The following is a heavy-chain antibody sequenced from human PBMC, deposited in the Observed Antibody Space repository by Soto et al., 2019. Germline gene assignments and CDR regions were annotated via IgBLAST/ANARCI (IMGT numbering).Heavy chain of an antibody. Sequence: QVQLVESGGGVVQPGRSLRLSCAASGFTFSSYAMHWVRQAPGKGLEWVAVISYDGSNKYYEDSVKGRFTISRDNSKNTLYLKMNSLRAEDTAVYYCARVPSSGGEIGYFDYWGQGILVTDFS. V-gene: IGHV3-30-3*01. CDR2: ISYDGSNK. J-gene: IGHJ4*02. CDR1: GFTFSSYA. CDR3: ARVPSSGGEIGYFDY. D-gene: IGHD2-21*01.